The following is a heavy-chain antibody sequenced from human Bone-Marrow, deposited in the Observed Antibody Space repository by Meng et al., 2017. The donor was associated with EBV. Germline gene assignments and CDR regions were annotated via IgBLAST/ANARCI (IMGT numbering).Heavy chain of an antibody. CDR1: AGSVSGNY. J-gene: IGHJ4*02. CDR3: ARGMAAARIFDY. V-gene: IGHV4-34*01. CDR2: INHSGST. Sequence: GHLHQWGARLLKPSEPLSLTCSVVAGSVSGNYWSWIRQPPGNGLEWSGEINHSGSTNYNPSLKSRVTISVDTSKNQFSLKLSSVTAADTAVYYCARGMAAARIFDYWGQGTLVTVSS. D-gene: IGHD6-13*01.